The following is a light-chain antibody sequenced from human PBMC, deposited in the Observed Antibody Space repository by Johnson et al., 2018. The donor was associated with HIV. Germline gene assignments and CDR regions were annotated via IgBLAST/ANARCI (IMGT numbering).Light chain of an antibody. Sequence: QSMLTQPPSVSAAPGQKVTISCSGSSSNIGNNYVSWYQQLPGTAPKLLIYDNNKRPSGIPDRFSGSTSGTSATLGITGLQTGDEADYYCGTWDSSLSAGFFGTGTKVTVL. CDR1: SSNIGNNY. V-gene: IGLV1-51*01. J-gene: IGLJ1*01. CDR2: DNN. CDR3: GTWDSSLSAGF.